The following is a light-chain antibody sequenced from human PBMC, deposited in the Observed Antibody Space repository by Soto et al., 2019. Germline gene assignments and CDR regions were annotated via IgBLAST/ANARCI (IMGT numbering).Light chain of an antibody. J-gene: IGLJ2*01. CDR3: GSYTISSTLMI. CDR1: PSDIGAYNY. CDR2: DVT. Sequence: QSVLTQPASVSGSPGQSITISCSGTPSDIGAYNYVSWYQHLPGKAPKVIIYDVTNRPSGVSSRFSGSKSGTTASLPISGLQAEDEANYYCGSYTISSTLMIFGGGTKLTVL. V-gene: IGLV2-14*03.